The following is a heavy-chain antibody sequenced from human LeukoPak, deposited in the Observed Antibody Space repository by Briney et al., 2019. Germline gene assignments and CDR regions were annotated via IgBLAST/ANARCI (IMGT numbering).Heavy chain of an antibody. Sequence: GGSLRLSCAASGFTFSSYAMSWVRQAPGKGLEWVSAISGSGGSTYYADSVKGRFTISRDNSKNTLYLQMNSLRAEDTAVYYCARMTYYYDRSGYFFDYWGQGTLVTVSS. J-gene: IGHJ4*02. V-gene: IGHV3-23*01. CDR1: GFTFSSYA. D-gene: IGHD3-22*01. CDR2: ISGSGGST. CDR3: ARMTYYYDRSGYFFDY.